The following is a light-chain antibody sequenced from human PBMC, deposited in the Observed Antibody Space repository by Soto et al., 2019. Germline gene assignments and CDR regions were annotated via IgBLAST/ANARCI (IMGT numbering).Light chain of an antibody. CDR2: STN. CDR3: AAWDDSLNGSYV. Sequence: QSVLTQPPSASGTPGQRVTISCSGSSSNIGSSPVNWYQQLPGTAPKLLIYSTNQRPSGVPDRFSGSKSGTSASLAISGLQSEDEADYYCAAWDDSLNGSYVFGTGTKVTVL. V-gene: IGLV1-44*01. J-gene: IGLJ1*01. CDR1: SSNIGSSP.